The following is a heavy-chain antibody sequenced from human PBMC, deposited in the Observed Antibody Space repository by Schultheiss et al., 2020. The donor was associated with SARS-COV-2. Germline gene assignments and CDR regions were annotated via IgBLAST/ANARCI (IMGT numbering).Heavy chain of an antibody. CDR1: GGTFSSYA. D-gene: IGHD2-15*01. CDR3: ARGEYCSGGSCYDNWFDP. V-gene: IGHV1-69*13. CDR2: IIPIFGTA. Sequence: SVKVSSKASGGTFSSYAISWVRQAPGQGLEWMGGIIPIFGTANYAQKFQGRVTITADESTSTAYMELSSLRSEDTAVYYCARGEYCSGGSCYDNWFDPWGQGTLVTVSS. J-gene: IGHJ5*02.